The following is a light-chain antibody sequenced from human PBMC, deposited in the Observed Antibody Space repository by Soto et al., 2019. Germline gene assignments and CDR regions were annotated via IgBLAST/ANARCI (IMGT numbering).Light chain of an antibody. CDR2: AAS. Sequence: TQSPASLSVSPGERATLSCLASQGVSSDLGWYQQKPGKAPKRLIYAASSLQSGVPSRFSGSGSGTEFTLTISSLQPEDFAPYYCQHYHSLPFTFGEGTKVDI. V-gene: IGKV1-17*01. CDR3: QHYHSLPFT. J-gene: IGKJ4*01. CDR1: QGVSSD.